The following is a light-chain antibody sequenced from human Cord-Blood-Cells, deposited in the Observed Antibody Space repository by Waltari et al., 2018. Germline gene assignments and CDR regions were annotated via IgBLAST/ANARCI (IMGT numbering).Light chain of an antibody. Sequence: QSALTQPASVSGSPGQSLTISCTGTSSDVGRSHLVSWYQQHPGKAPKLMIYEGSKRPSGVSNRFSGSKSGNTASLTISGLQAEDEADYYCCSYAGSSTLVFGGVTKLTVL. J-gene: IGLJ3*02. CDR2: EGS. V-gene: IGLV2-23*01. CDR3: CSYAGSSTLV. CDR1: SSDVGRSHL.